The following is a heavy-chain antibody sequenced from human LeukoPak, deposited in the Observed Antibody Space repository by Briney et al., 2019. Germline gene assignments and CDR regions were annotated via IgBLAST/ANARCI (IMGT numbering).Heavy chain of an antibody. V-gene: IGHV1-8*01. Sequence: ASVKVSCKASGYTFTSYDINWVRQATGQGLEWMGWTNPNSGNTGYAQKFQGRVTMTRNTSISTAYMELSSLRSEDTAVYYCARADRRELLLYYYGMDVWGQGTTVTVSS. CDR2: TNPNSGNT. J-gene: IGHJ6*02. CDR1: GYTFTSYD. CDR3: ARADRRELLLYYYGMDV. D-gene: IGHD1-26*01.